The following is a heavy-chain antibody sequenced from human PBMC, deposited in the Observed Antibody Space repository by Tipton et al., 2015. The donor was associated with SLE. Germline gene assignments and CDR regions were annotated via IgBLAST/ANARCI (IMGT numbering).Heavy chain of an antibody. D-gene: IGHD2-2*01. V-gene: IGHV4-61*10. CDR1: GGSFNSGSYS. J-gene: IGHJ4*02. Sequence: TLSLTCTVSGGSFNSGSYSWSWIRQPAGKGLEWIGEINHSGGTNYNPSLKSRVTISVDTSKNQFSLKVSSVTAADTAVYYCASGYCSSTNCPFDYWGQGTLVTVSS. CDR3: ASGYCSSTNCPFDY. CDR2: INHSGGT.